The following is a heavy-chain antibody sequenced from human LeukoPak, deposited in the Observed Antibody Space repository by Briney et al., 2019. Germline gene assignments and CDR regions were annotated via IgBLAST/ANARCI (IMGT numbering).Heavy chain of an antibody. CDR3: ARARPWDSSRSYYFGMDV. J-gene: IGHJ6*02. V-gene: IGHV3-23*01. D-gene: IGHD3-22*01. CDR1: GFTFSSYA. Sequence: GGSLRLSCAASGFTFSSYAMSWVRQAPGKGLEWVSAISGSGGSTYYADSVKGRFTISRDNSKNTLYLQMNSLRAEDTAVYYCARARPWDSSRSYYFGMDVWGHGTTVTVSS. CDR2: ISGSGGST.